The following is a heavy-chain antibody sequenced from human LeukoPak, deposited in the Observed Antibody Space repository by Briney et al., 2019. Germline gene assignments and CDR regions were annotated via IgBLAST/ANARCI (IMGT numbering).Heavy chain of an antibody. CDR1: GGSISSGGYS. D-gene: IGHD1-26*01. CDR2: IYHSGST. V-gene: IGHV4-30-2*01. Sequence: PSQTLSLTCAVSGGSISSGGYSWSWIRQPPGKGLEWIGYIYHSGSTYYNPSLKSRVTISVDRSKNQFSLKLSSVTAADTAVYYCARHGLLWDHAVGAAYYYYYYMDVWGKGTTVTVSS. J-gene: IGHJ6*03. CDR3: ARHGLLWDHAVGAAYYYYYYMDV.